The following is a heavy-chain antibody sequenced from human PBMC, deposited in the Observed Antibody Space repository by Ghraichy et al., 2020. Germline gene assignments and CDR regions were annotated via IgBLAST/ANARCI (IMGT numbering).Heavy chain of an antibody. D-gene: IGHD3-3*01. J-gene: IGHJ3*02. CDR1: GSSLTASGVG. Sequence: SGPTLVKPTQTLTLTCTLSGSSLTASGVGVAWMRQPPGKALEWLALIPWDDDRRYNPSLKSRLAITRDTSKNQVVLTMTNMDPVDTAPYYGVHRHYKNFFMWGQGTMVTVSS. V-gene: IGHV2-5*02. CDR3: VHRHYKNFFM. CDR2: IPWDDDR.